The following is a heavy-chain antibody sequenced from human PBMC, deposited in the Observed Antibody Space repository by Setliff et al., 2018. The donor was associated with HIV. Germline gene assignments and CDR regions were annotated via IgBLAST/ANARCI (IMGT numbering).Heavy chain of an antibody. J-gene: IGHJ6*03. CDR1: GYTFTNYY. D-gene: IGHD3-22*01. CDR3: AKGGYYDSTGYYYYYFYYLDE. V-gene: IGHV1-2*02. Sequence: ASVKVSCKASGYTFTNYYMHWVRQAPGQGLEWMGWINPNSGGTNYAQKFQGRVTMTRDTSISTAYMELSRLTSEDTGVYYCAKGGYYDSTGYYYYYFYYLDEWGKGTTVTVSS. CDR2: INPNSGGT.